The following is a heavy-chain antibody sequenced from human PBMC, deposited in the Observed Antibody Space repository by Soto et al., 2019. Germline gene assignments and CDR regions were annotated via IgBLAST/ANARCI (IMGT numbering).Heavy chain of an antibody. CDR2: INTYNGNT. J-gene: IGHJ6*02. D-gene: IGHD3-16*01. CDR1: TRYG. V-gene: IGHV1-18*01. CDR3: AMVDVYVTPSPQDV. Sequence: TRYGIGWARQAPGQGLEWMGWINTYNGNTNYAQNVQGRVTLTTDTSTSTAYMELRSLRSNDTAIYYCAMVDVYVTPSPQDVWGQGTTVIVSS.